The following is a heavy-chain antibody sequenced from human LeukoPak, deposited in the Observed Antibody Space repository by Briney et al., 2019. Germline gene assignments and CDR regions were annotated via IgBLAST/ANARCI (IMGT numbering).Heavy chain of an antibody. Sequence: SRTLSLTCTVSGASIRSGDYYWSWIRQPPGKGLEWIGYIYDSGSTYYNPSLKSRITISVDTSENRFSLKLSSVTATDTAVYYCARDCSGGSCYGAFDIWGQGTMVTISS. CDR1: GASIRSGDYY. J-gene: IGHJ3*02. D-gene: IGHD2-15*01. V-gene: IGHV4-30-4*01. CDR2: IYDSGST. CDR3: ARDCSGGSCYGAFDI.